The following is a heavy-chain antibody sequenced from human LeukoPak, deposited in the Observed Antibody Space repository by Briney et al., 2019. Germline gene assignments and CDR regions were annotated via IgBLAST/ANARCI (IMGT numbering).Heavy chain of an antibody. D-gene: IGHD3-3*01. Sequence: SVKVSCKASGGTFSSYAISWVRQAPGQGLEWMGGIIPIFGTANYAQKFQGRVTITADESTSTAYMELSSLRSEDTAVYYCATAVYYDFWSGLSLWGQGTLVTVSS. J-gene: IGHJ4*02. CDR2: IIPIFGTA. CDR1: GGTFSSYA. CDR3: ATAVYYDFWSGLSL. V-gene: IGHV1-69*13.